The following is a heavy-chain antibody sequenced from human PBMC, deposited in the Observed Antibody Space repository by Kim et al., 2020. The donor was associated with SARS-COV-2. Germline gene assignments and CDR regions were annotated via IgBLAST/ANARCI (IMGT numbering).Heavy chain of an antibody. Sequence: GGSLRLSCAASGFTFSSYGMHWVRQAPGKGLEWVAVIWYDGSNKYYADSVKGRFTISRDNSKNTLYLQMNSLRAEDTAVYYCAKDLGYTVTTAGDWFDPWGQGTLVTVSS. CDR1: GFTFSSYG. CDR3: AKDLGYTVTTAGDWFDP. D-gene: IGHD4-17*01. J-gene: IGHJ5*02. CDR2: IWYDGSNK. V-gene: IGHV3-33*06.